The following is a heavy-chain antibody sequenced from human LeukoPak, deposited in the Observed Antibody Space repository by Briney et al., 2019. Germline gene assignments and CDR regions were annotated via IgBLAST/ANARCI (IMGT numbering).Heavy chain of an antibody. J-gene: IGHJ4*02. CDR1: GFIFSDYG. CDR3: AKEGTASKPSDLDY. CDR2: IRDDGSNK. V-gene: IGHV3-30*02. Sequence: PGGSLRLSCAASGFIFSDYGMHWVRQAPGKGLEWVAFIRDDGSNKYYVDSVRGRFTISRDNFKNTVYLQMNSLRTEDTGVYYCAKEGTASKPSDLDYWGQGILVTVSS. D-gene: IGHD1/OR15-1a*01.